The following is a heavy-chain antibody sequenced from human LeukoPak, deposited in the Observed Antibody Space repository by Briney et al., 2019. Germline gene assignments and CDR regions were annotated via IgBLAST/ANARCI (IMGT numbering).Heavy chain of an antibody. J-gene: IGHJ4*02. CDR2: MNPNSGNT. CDR1: GYTFTSYD. V-gene: IGHV1-8*01. CDR3: ARGILWFGETFDY. Sequence: ASVKVSCKASGYTFTSYDINWVRQATGQGLEWMGWMNPNSGNTGYAQKFQGRVTMTRNTSISTAYTELSRLRSEDTAVYYCARGILWFGETFDYWGQGTLVTVSS. D-gene: IGHD3-10*01.